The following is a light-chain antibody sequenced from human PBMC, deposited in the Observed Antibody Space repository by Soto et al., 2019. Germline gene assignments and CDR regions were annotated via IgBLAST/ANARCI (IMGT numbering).Light chain of an antibody. J-gene: IGKJ1*01. CDR3: QQYNTYWT. CDR2: DVS. Sequence: DIQMTQSPSSMSASVGDRVTITCRASQSISTYLNWYQQKPGKAPKVLIYDVSNLEGGVPSRFSGTGSGTEFTLTISSLQPDDLATYFCQQYNTYWTFGQGTKVDIK. CDR1: QSISTY. V-gene: IGKV1-5*01.